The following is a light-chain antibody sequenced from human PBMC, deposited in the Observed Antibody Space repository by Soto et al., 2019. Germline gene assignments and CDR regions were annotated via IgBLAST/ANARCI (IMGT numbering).Light chain of an antibody. Sequence: EIVLTQTPGTLSVSPGERATLSCRASQSVGRNYLAWYQQKPGQAPRLLIHGASNRATGIPERFSGSGSGTDFTLTIRRLEPEDFAVYNCQQYASSPLTFGGGTKVETK. CDR1: QSVGRNY. V-gene: IGKV3-20*01. J-gene: IGKJ4*01. CDR2: GAS. CDR3: QQYASSPLT.